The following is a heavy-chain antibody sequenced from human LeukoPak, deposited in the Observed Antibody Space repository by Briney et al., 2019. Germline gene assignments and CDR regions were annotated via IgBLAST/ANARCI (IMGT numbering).Heavy chain of an antibody. V-gene: IGHV3-9*01. Sequence: PGRSLRLFCAASGFTFDDYAMHWVRQAPGKGLEWVSGISWNSGSIGYADSVKGRFTISRDNAKNSLYLQMNSLRAEDTALYYCAKGPSYYYDSSGYSGYFDYWGQGTLVTVSS. CDR3: AKGPSYYYDSSGYSGYFDY. CDR2: ISWNSGSI. CDR1: GFTFDDYA. D-gene: IGHD3-22*01. J-gene: IGHJ4*02.